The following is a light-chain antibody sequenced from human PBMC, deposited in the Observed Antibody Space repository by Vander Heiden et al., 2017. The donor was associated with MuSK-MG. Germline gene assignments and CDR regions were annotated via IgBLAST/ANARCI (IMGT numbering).Light chain of an antibody. CDR1: QSISVW. CDR3: QQDKKNSYA. V-gene: IGKV1-5*03. J-gene: IGKJ2*01. Sequence: DIQMTQSPSTLSASVGDRVTITCRASQSISVWLAWYQQKPGKAPKLLIYKASSLETGVPSRFSGSGSGTEFTLAISSLQPDDSATYYCQQDKKNSYAFGQGTKVEIK. CDR2: KAS.